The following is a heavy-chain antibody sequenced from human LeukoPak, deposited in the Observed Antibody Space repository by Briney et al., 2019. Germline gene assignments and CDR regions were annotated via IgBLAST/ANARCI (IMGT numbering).Heavy chain of an antibody. Sequence: GGSLRLSCAASGFTFSSYAMSWVRQAPGKGLEWVSAISGSGGSTYYADSVKGRFTISRDNSENTVYLQMNSLRAEDTAVYYCARGGYAHYYGMDVWGQGTTVTVSS. D-gene: IGHD5-18*01. CDR3: ARGGYAHYYGMDV. CDR1: GFTFSSYA. J-gene: IGHJ6*02. V-gene: IGHV3-23*01. CDR2: ISGSGGST.